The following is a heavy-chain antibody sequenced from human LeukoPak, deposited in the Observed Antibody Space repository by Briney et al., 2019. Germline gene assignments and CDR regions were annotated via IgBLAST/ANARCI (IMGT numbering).Heavy chain of an antibody. CDR3: AIFGVVIPYYFDY. CDR2: INSDGSST. V-gene: IGHV3-74*01. Sequence: ETLSLTCAVYGGSFSSYWMHWVRQAPGKGLVWVSRINSDGSSTSYADSVKGRFTISRDNAKNTLYLQMNSLRAEDTAVYYCAIFGVVIPYYFDYWGQGTLVTVSS. D-gene: IGHD3-3*02. J-gene: IGHJ4*02. CDR1: GGSFSSYW.